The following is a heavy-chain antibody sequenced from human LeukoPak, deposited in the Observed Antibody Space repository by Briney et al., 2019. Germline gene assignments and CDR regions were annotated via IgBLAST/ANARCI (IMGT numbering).Heavy chain of an antibody. CDR3: ARGRYNWKGEGENWFDP. Sequence: GGSLRLSCAASGFTFSSYGMSWVRQAPGKGLEWVSSISSSSSYTYYADSVKGRLTISRDNAKNSLYLQMNSLRAEDTALYYCARGRYNWKGEGENWFDPWGQGTLVTVSS. CDR1: GFTFSSYG. V-gene: IGHV3-21*01. CDR2: ISSSSSYT. D-gene: IGHD1-20*01. J-gene: IGHJ5*02.